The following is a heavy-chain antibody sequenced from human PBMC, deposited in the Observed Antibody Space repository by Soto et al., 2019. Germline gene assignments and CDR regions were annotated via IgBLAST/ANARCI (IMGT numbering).Heavy chain of an antibody. J-gene: IGHJ4*02. V-gene: IGHV3-74*03. Sequence: EVQLVESGGGLVQPGGSLRVSCAASGFTFSSYWMHWVRQAPGKGLVWVSRINSDGSSTTYADSVKGRFTISRDNAKNTLYLQMNSLRAEDTAVYYCARVETCSSTSCYSVFDYWGQGTLVTVSS. CDR1: GFTFSSYW. CDR2: INSDGSST. CDR3: ARVETCSSTSCYSVFDY. D-gene: IGHD2-2*01.